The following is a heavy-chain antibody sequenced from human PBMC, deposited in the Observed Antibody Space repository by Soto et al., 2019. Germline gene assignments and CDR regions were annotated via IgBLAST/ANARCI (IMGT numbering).Heavy chain of an antibody. CDR3: ARVAGDIVATIDAFDI. Sequence: ASVKVSCKASGYTFTSYAMHWVRQAPGQRLEWMGWINAGNGNTKYSQKFQGRVTITRDTSASTAYMELSSLRSEDTAVYYCARVAGDIVATIDAFDIWGQGTMVTVSS. D-gene: IGHD5-12*01. CDR1: GYTFTSYA. V-gene: IGHV1-3*01. J-gene: IGHJ3*02. CDR2: INAGNGNT.